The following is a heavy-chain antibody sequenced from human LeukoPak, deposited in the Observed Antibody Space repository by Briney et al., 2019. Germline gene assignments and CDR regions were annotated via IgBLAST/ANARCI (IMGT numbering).Heavy chain of an antibody. V-gene: IGHV1-18*01. CDR3: ARDGGDYLLEWFDP. D-gene: IGHD4-17*01. Sequence: ASVKVSCKASGYTFTSYAMNWVRQAPGQGLEWMGWISAYNGNTNYAQKLQGRVTMTTDTSTSTAYMELRSLRSDDTAVYYCARDGGDYLLEWFDPWGQGTLVTVSS. CDR1: GYTFTSYA. CDR2: ISAYNGNT. J-gene: IGHJ5*02.